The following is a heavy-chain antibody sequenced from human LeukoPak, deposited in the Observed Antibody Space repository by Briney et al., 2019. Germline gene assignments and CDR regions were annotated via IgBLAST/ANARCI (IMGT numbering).Heavy chain of an antibody. Sequence: PGGSLRLSCTVSGFIFSDFSMSWVRQAPGKGLEWVANIKQDGSEKYYVDSVKGRFTISRDNAKNSLYLQMNSLRAEDTAVYYCVGHSDYWGQGTLVTVSS. D-gene: IGHD3-16*01. CDR2: IKQDGSEK. CDR3: VGHSDY. J-gene: IGHJ4*02. V-gene: IGHV3-7*01. CDR1: GFIFSDFS.